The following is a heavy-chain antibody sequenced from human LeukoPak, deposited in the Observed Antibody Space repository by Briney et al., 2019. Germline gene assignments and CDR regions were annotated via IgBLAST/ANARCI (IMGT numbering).Heavy chain of an antibody. CDR3: ARSPSPYSSGWYFDY. CDR1: GDSVSINSAA. J-gene: IGHJ4*02. Sequence: SQTLSLTCAISGDSVSINSAAWNWIRQSPSRGLEWLGRTYQRSKWYNDYAVSVKSRITINPDISKNQFSLQLDSVTPEDTAVYYCARSPSPYSSGWYFDYWGQGTLVTVSS. CDR2: TYQRSKWYN. D-gene: IGHD6-19*01. V-gene: IGHV6-1*01.